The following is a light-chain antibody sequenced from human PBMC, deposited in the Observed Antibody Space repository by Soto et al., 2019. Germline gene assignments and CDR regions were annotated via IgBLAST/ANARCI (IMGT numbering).Light chain of an antibody. Sequence: DIVMTQSPLSLPVTPGEPASIFCRPSQSLLHSNGYNYLDWYLQKPGQSPQLLIYLGSNRAYGDHDRFSGSGSGPDFALKISRVEAEDVGVYYFMQALQTPPTFGQGTKEELK. CDR3: MQALQTPPT. V-gene: IGKV2-28*01. CDR2: LGS. CDR1: QSLLHSNGYNY. J-gene: IGKJ1*01.